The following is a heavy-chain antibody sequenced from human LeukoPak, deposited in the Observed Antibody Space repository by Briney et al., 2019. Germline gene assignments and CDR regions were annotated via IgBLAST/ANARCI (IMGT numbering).Heavy chain of an antibody. CDR1: GGSFSGYY. D-gene: IGHD3-10*01. Sequence: SETLSLTCAVYGGSFSGYYWSWIRQPPGKGLGWIGEINHSGSTNYNPSLKSRVTISVDTSENQLSLRVNSLTAADTAVYYCAKVWAGTNFYLDYWGQGILVTVSS. CDR2: INHSGST. CDR3: AKVWAGTNFYLDY. V-gene: IGHV4-34*01. J-gene: IGHJ4*02.